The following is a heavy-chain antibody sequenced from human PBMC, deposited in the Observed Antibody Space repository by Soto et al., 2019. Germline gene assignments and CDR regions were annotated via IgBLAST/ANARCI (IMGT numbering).Heavy chain of an antibody. J-gene: IGHJ4*02. CDR2: INASNGNT. Sequence: GTSVKVSCKASGYTFTSYAMHWVRQAPGQRLEWMGWINASNGNTKYSQKFQGRVTITRDTSTSTVYMELSSLRSEDTAVYYCARDGIEYSSSSEKTNFDYWGQGTLVTVSS. CDR3: ARDGIEYSSSSEKTNFDY. V-gene: IGHV1-3*01. D-gene: IGHD6-6*01. CDR1: GYTFTSYA.